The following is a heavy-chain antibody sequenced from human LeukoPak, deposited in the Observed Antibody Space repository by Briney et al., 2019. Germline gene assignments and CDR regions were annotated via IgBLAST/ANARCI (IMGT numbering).Heavy chain of an antibody. CDR1: GYSFTSYW. J-gene: IGHJ4*02. V-gene: IGHV5-51*01. CDR3: ARRRYYGSGSFTLYYFDY. D-gene: IGHD3-10*01. Sequence: GESLKISCKGSGYSFTSYWIGWVRQMPGKGLEWMGIIYPGDSDTRYSPSFRGQVTISADKSISTAYLQWSSLKASDTAMYYCARRRYYGSGSFTLYYFDYWGQGTLVTVSS. CDR2: IYPGDSDT.